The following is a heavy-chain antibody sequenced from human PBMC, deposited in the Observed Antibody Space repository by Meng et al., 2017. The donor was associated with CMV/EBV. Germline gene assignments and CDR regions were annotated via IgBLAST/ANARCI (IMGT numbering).Heavy chain of an antibody. D-gene: IGHD2-15*01. CDR2: IRSKAYGGTT. V-gene: IGHV3-49*04. CDR3: TRDLPSLRYCSGGSCYSYDY. J-gene: IGHJ4*02. Sequence: GESLKISCTASGFTFGDYAMSWVRQAPGKGLEWVGFIRSKAYGGTTEYAASVKGRFTISRDDSKSIAYLQMNSLKTEDTAVYYCTRDLPSLRYCSGGSCYSYDYWGQGTLVTRLL. CDR1: GFTFGDYA.